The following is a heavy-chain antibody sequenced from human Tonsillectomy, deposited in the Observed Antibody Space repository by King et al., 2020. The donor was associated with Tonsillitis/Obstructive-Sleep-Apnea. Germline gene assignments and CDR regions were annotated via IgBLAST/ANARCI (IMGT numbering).Heavy chain of an antibody. CDR3: ARASRYYYDSSGRLNWFDP. CDR2: IYYSGST. J-gene: IGHJ5*02. V-gene: IGHV4-59*01. Sequence: VQLQESGPGLVKPSETLSLTCTVSGGSISSYYWSWIRQPPGKGLAWIGYIYYSGSTNYNPSLKSRVTISVDTSKNQFSLKLSSVTAADTAVYSCARASRYYYDSSGRLNWFDPWGQGTLVTVSS. D-gene: IGHD3-22*01. CDR1: GGSISSYY.